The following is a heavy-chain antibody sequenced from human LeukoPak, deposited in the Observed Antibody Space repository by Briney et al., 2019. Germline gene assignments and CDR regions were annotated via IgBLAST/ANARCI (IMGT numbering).Heavy chain of an antibody. V-gene: IGHV1-2*02. J-gene: IGHJ4*02. CDR1: GYTFTSYG. CDR2: INPNSGGT. D-gene: IGHD2-15*01. Sequence: GASVKVSCKASGYTFTSYGISWVRQAPGQGLEWMGWINPNSGGTNYAQKFQGRVTMTRDTSISTAYMELSRLRSDDTAVYYCARDLSGYCSGGSCYSESWGQGTLVTVSS. CDR3: ARDLSGYCSGGSCYSES.